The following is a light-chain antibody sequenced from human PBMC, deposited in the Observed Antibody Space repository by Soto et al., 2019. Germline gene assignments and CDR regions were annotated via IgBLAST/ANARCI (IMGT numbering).Light chain of an antibody. J-gene: IGKJ1*01. Sequence: DIQVTQSPSSLSASVGDRVTMTCRSSQRISSYLAWYQQKPGKAPKLLIYAASNLQIGVTSRFSGSGSGTDFTLTISSLQPEDSATYYCQQSYSTPATFGQGTKVEIK. CDR2: AAS. CDR1: QRISSY. CDR3: QQSYSTPAT. V-gene: IGKV1-39*01.